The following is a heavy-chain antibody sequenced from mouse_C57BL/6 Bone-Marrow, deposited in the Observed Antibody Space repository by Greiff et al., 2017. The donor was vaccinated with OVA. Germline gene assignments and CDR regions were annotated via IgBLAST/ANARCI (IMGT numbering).Heavy chain of an antibody. V-gene: IGHV5-12*01. CDR1: GFTFSDYY. J-gene: IGHJ4*01. D-gene: IGHD3-1*01. Sequence: DVKLVESGGGLVQPGGSLKLSCAASGFTFSDYYMYWVRQTPEKRLEWVAYLSNGGGSTYYPDTVKGRFTISRDNAKNTLYLQMSRLKSEDTAMYYCARQGVGLYYAMDYWGQGTSVTVSS. CDR3: ARQGVGLYYAMDY. CDR2: LSNGGGST.